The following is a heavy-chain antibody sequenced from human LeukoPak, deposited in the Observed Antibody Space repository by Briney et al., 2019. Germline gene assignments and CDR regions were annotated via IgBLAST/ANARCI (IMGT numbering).Heavy chain of an antibody. CDR3: ARHSYYYDSSGLPVYYFDY. CDR2: IYHSGST. V-gene: IGHV4-38-2*01. Sequence: PSETLSLTCAVSGYSISSGYYWGWIRQPPGKGLEWIGSIYHSGSTYYNPSLKSRVTISSGTSKNQFSLKLSSVTAADTAVYYCARHSYYYDSSGLPVYYFDYWGQGTLVTVSS. CDR1: GYSISSGYY. J-gene: IGHJ4*02. D-gene: IGHD3-22*01.